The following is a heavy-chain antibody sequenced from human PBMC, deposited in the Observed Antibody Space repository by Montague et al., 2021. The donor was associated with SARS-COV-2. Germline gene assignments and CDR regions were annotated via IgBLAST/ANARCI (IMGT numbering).Heavy chain of an antibody. CDR3: AASRSPTEPTYYDFWSGYYTPYYYYGMDV. CDR2: IVVGSGNT. D-gene: IGHD3-3*01. CDR1: GFTFTSSA. J-gene: IGHJ6*02. V-gene: IGHV1-58*02. Sequence: SVKVSCKASGFTFTSSAMQWVRQARGQRLEWIGWIVVGSGNTNYAQKFQERVTITRDMSTSTAYIELSSLRSEDTAVYYCAASRSPTEPTYYDFWSGYYTPYYYYGMDVWGQGTTVTVSS.